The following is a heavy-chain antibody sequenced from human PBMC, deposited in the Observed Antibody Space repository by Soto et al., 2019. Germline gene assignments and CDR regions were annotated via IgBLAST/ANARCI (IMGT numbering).Heavy chain of an antibody. Sequence: PGGSLRLSCAASGFTFSNYAMSWVRQAPGKGLEWVSAISSSGDSPYYADSVKGRFTISRDNAKSSRYLPMSGLRDEDTAVYYCARGVLNYFGSDWFDPWGQGTPVTVSS. D-gene: IGHD3-10*01. J-gene: IGHJ5*02. V-gene: IGHV3-23*01. CDR3: ARGVLNYFGSDWFDP. CDR1: GFTFSNYA. CDR2: ISSSGDSP.